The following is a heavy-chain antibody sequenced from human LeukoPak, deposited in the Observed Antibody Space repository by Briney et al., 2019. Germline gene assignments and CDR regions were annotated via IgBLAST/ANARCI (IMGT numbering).Heavy chain of an antibody. V-gene: IGHV3-7*01. CDR1: GFTFSSYW. CDR3: ARGHYQLS. J-gene: IGHJ5*02. CDR2: IKEEGSEK. D-gene: IGHD2-2*01. Sequence: PWGSLRLSCAVSGFTFSSYWMSWVRQAPGKGLEWVASIKEEGSEKHYVDSVKGRFTISRDNAKNSLYLQMNSLRAEDTAVYYCARGHYQLSWGQGILVTVSS.